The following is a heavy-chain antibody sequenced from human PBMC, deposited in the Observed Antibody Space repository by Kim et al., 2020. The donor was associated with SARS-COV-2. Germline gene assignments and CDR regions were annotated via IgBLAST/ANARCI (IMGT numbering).Heavy chain of an antibody. J-gene: IGHJ6*02. CDR3: ARGRENYYGSGSKITYYYYYYGMDV. D-gene: IGHD3-10*01. CDR1: GGSFSGYY. V-gene: IGHV4-34*01. Sequence: SETLSLTCAVYGGSFSGYYWSWIRQPPGKGLEWIGEINHSGSTNYNPSLKSRVTISVDTSKNQFSLKLSSVTAADTAVYYCARGRENYYGSGSKITYYYYYYGMDVWGQGTTVTVSS. CDR2: INHSGST.